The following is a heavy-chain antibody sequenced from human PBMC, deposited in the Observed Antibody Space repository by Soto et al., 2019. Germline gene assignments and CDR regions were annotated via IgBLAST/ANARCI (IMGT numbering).Heavy chain of an antibody. CDR3: AREVVTPVGYYYYGMDV. D-gene: IGHD2-21*02. CDR1: GGSISSYY. V-gene: IGHV4-59*01. CDR2: IYYSGST. J-gene: IGHJ6*02. Sequence: PSGTLSLTCTVSGGSISSYYWSWIRQPPGKGLEWIGYIYYSGSTNYNPSLKSRVTISVDTSKNQFSLKLSSVTAADTAVYYCAREVVTPVGYYYYGMDVWGQGTTVTVSS.